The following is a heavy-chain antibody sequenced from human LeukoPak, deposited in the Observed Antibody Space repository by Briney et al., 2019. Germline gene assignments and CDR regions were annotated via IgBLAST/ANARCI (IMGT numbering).Heavy chain of an antibody. CDR1: GGSISNSSYY. Sequence: PSETLSLTCTVSGGSISNSSYYWGWIRQPPGKGLEWIGSIYYSGSTYYNPSLKSRVTISVDTSKNQFFLKLSSVTAADTAVYYCARQATVGRTGGLFDYWGQGTLVTVSP. J-gene: IGHJ4*02. D-gene: IGHD3-10*01. CDR2: IYYSGST. CDR3: ARQATVGRTGGLFDY. V-gene: IGHV4-39*01.